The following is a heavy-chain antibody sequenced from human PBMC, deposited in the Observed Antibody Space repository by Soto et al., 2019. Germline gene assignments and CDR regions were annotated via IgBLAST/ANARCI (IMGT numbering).Heavy chain of an antibody. Sequence: QVQLVQSGAEVKKPGASVKVSCKASGYTFTSYYMHWVRQAPGQGLEWMGIINPSGGSTSYAQKFQGRVTMTRDTSTSTVCMERSSLRSEDTSVYYCARGGMYYYDSSGYCLDYWGQGTLVTVSS. CDR3: ARGGMYYYDSSGYCLDY. D-gene: IGHD3-22*01. CDR2: INPSGGST. V-gene: IGHV1-46*03. J-gene: IGHJ4*02. CDR1: GYTFTSYY.